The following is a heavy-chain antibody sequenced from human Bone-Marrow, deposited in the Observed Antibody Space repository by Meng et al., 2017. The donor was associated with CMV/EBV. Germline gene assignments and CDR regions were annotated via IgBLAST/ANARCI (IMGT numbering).Heavy chain of an antibody. D-gene: IGHD6-19*01. V-gene: IGHV3-11*04. CDR2: ISSSGSTI. CDR1: GFTFSDYY. J-gene: IGHJ6*02. CDR3: ARVLMGMAVAGNGMDV. Sequence: GESLKISCAASGFTFSDYYMSWIRQAPGKGLEWVSYISSSGSTIYYADSVKGRFTISRDNAKNSLYLQMNSLRAEDTAVYYCARVLMGMAVAGNGMDVWGQGTTVTVSS.